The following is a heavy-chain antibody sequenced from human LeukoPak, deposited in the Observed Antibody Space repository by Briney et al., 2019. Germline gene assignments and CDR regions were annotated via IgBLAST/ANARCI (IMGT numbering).Heavy chain of an antibody. CDR2: IHHSGST. J-gene: IGHJ4*02. CDR3: ATFRWGVGFEY. Sequence: PSETLSLTCAVYGGSFSGSFSDYYWTCIRQTPGKGLEWIGEIHHSGSTNCNPSLKSRVTISVDTSKNQFSLKLNSLTAADTAVYYCATFRWGVGFEYWGQGTLATVSS. D-gene: IGHD3-16*01. V-gene: IGHV4-34*01. CDR1: GGSFSGSFSDYY.